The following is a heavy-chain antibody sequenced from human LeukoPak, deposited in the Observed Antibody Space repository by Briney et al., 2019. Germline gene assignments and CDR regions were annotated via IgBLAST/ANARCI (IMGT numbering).Heavy chain of an antibody. CDR2: INHSGST. V-gene: IGHV4-34*01. D-gene: IGHD3-9*01. Sequence: SETLSFTCAVYGGSFSGYYWSWIRQPPGKGLEWIGEINHSGSTNYNPSLKSRVTISVDTSKNQFSLKLSSVTAADTAVYYCARGLEGGYDILTGYHYFDYWGQGTLVTVSS. CDR1: GGSFSGYY. J-gene: IGHJ4*02. CDR3: ARGLEGGYDILTGYHYFDY.